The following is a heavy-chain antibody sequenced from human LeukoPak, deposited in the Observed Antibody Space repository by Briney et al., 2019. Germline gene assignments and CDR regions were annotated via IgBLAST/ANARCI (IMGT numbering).Heavy chain of an antibody. D-gene: IGHD6-19*01. J-gene: IGHJ3*02. CDR3: ARAGHIAVEVAFDI. CDR1: GGSISSYY. V-gene: IGHV4-4*07. Sequence: SETLSLTCTVSGGSISSYYWSWIRQPAGKGPEWIGRIYTSGSNKYNPSLKSRVTMSVDTSKNQFSLKLSSVTAADTAVYYCARAGHIAVEVAFDIWGQGTVVTVSA. CDR2: IYTSGSN.